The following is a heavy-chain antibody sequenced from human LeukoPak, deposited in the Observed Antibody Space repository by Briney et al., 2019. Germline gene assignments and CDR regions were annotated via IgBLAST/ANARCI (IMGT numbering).Heavy chain of an antibody. CDR3: ARGGRRITIFGVVMVWSDP. CDR1: GGSFSGYY. J-gene: IGHJ5*02. Sequence: SETLSLTCAVYGGSFSGYYWSWIRQPPGKGLEWIGEINHSGSTNYNPSLKSRVTISVDTSKNQFSLKLSSVTAADTAVYYCARGGRRITIFGVVMVWSDPWGQGTLVTVSS. V-gene: IGHV4-34*01. D-gene: IGHD3-3*01. CDR2: INHSGST.